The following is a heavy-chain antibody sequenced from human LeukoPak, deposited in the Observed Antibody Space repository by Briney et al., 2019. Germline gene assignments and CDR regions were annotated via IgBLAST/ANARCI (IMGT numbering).Heavy chain of an antibody. CDR1: GVSISSSNSY. Sequence: SETLSLTCTVSGVSISSSNSYWGWIRQPPGRGLEWIGSIYYSGNTYYNASLKSQVSISIDTSKNQFSLRLTSVTAADAAVYYCARQTGSGLFILPGGQGTLVTVSS. D-gene: IGHD3/OR15-3a*01. CDR3: ARQTGSGLFILP. J-gene: IGHJ4*02. CDR2: IYYSGNT. V-gene: IGHV4-39*01.